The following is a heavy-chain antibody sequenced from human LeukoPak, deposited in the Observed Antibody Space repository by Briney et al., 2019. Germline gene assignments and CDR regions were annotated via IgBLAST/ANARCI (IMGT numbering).Heavy chain of an antibody. J-gene: IGHJ4*02. CDR2: IYYSGST. D-gene: IGHD1-26*01. V-gene: IGHV4-59*08. CDR3: ARLEWELNFDY. Sequence: SETLSLTCTVSGGSISNYYWNWIRQSPGKGLEWIGNIYYSGSTNYNPSLKSRVTISVDTSKNQFSLKLSSVTAADMAVYYCARLEWELNFDYWGQGTLVTVSS. CDR1: GGSISNYY.